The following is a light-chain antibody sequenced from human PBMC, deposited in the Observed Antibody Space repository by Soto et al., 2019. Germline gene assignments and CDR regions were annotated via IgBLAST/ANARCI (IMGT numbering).Light chain of an antibody. CDR3: QQYDNLPLFT. J-gene: IGKJ3*01. Sequence: DIQMTQSPSSLSASVGDRVTITCQASQDISNYLNWYQQKPGKAPKLLIYDASNLETGVPSRFSGSGSGTFFSLTISTIQPAYIATYYCQQYDNLPLFTFGPGTKVDIK. CDR1: QDISNY. V-gene: IGKV1-33*01. CDR2: DAS.